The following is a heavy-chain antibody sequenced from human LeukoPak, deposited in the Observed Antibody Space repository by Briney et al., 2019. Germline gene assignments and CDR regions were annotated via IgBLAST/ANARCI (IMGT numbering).Heavy chain of an antibody. J-gene: IGHJ4*02. Sequence: GGSLRLSCAASGFTFSSYWMSWVRQAPGKGLEWVANIKEDGSEKYYVDSVKGRFTISRDNAKNSLYLQMNSLRAEDTAVYYCARAVSVSSYYFDCWGQGTLVTVSS. CDR3: ARAVSVSSYYFDC. CDR1: GFTFSSYW. CDR2: IKEDGSEK. D-gene: IGHD5/OR15-5a*01. V-gene: IGHV3-7*02.